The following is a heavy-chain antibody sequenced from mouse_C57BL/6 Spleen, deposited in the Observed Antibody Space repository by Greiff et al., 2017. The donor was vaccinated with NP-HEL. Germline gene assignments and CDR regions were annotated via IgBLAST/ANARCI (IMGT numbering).Heavy chain of an antibody. CDR2: ISNGGGST. CDR1: GFTFSDYY. D-gene: IGHD2-2*01. Sequence: VMLVESGGGLVQPGGSLKLSCAASGFTFSDYYMYWVRQTPEKRLEWVAYISNGGGSTYYPDTVKGRFTISRDNAKNTLYLQMSRLKSEDTAMYYCARRYGYDDAMDYWGQGTSVTVSS. V-gene: IGHV5-12*01. J-gene: IGHJ4*01. CDR3: ARRYGYDDAMDY.